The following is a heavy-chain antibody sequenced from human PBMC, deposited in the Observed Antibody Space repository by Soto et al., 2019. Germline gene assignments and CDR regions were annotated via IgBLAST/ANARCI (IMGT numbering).Heavy chain of an antibody. D-gene: IGHD2-8*01. V-gene: IGHV1-18*04. J-gene: IGHJ3*02. CDR2: INAYNGNT. Sequence: QVQLVQSGAEVKKPGASVKVSCKASGYTFTSYGFTWVRQAPGQGLEWMGWINAYNGNTNYAQKLQGRVTMTTDTSTSTAYMELRILRSDDTAVYYCARGXXXXNGVCYSGPHAFDIWGQGTKVTVSS. CDR3: ARGXXXXNGVCYSGPHAFDI. CDR1: GYTFTSYG.